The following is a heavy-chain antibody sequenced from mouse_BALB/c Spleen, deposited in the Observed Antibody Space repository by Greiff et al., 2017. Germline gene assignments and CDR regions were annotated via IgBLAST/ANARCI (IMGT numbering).Heavy chain of an antibody. V-gene: IGHV1S22*01. J-gene: IGHJ3*01. D-gene: IGHD1-1*01. CDR1: GYTFTSYW. CDR3: TRGYGSSYGLAY. CDR2: IYPGSGST. Sequence: KQPGSELVRPGASVKLSCKASGYTFTSYWMHWVKQRPGQGLEWIGNIYPGSGSTNYDEKFKSKATLTVDTSSSTAYMQLSSLTSEDSAVYYCTRGYGSSYGLAYGGQGTLVTVSA.